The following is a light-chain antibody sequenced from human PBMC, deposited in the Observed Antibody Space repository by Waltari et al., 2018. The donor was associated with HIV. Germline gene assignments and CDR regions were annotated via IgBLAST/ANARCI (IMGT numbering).Light chain of an antibody. CDR3: QQRSSWPLT. Sequence: ELVFPQSPSPLSLSPGEIATLSCGASQSVRRYLAWYQHRPDQAPRLLIYDTSNRATGIPARFSGSGSGTDFTLTISSLEPEEFAVYYCQQRSSWPLTLGQGTNVEFK. J-gene: IGKJ1*01. CDR1: QSVRRY. V-gene: IGKV3-11*01. CDR2: DTS.